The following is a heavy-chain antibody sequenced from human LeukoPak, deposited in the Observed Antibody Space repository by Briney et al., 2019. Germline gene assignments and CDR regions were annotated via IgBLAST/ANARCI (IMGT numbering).Heavy chain of an antibody. V-gene: IGHV1-8*01. CDR3: ARARRYYGSGSTSYYFDY. J-gene: IGHJ4*02. CDR1: GYAFTSYD. CDR2: MNPNSGNT. Sequence: ASVKVSCKASGYAFTSYDINWVRQAPGQGLEWMGWMNPNSGNTGYAQKFQGRVTMTRNTSISTAYMELSSLRSEDTAVYYCARARRYYGSGSTSYYFDYWGQGTLVTVSS. D-gene: IGHD3-10*01.